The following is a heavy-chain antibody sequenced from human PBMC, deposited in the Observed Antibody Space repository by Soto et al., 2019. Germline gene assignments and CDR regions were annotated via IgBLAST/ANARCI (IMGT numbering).Heavy chain of an antibody. V-gene: IGHV3-11*06. J-gene: IGHJ4*02. D-gene: IGHD2-8*01. CDR2: ISSSSSYT. Sequence: QVQLVESGGGLVKPGGSLRLSCAASGFTFSDYYMSWIRQAPGKGLEWVSYISSSSSYTNYADSVKGRFTISRDNAKNSLSLQMSSLRDEDTGVYYCAKYCSSDVCFDYWGQGTLVTVSS. CDR1: GFTFSDYY. CDR3: AKYCSSDVCFDY.